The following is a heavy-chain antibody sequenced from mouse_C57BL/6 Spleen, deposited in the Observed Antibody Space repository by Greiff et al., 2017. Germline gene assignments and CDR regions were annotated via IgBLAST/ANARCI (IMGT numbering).Heavy chain of an antibody. V-gene: IGHV14-4*01. J-gene: IGHJ2*01. CDR1: GFNIKDDY. CDR3: TTLYGQGY. D-gene: IGHD1-1*01. CDR2: IDPENGDT. Sequence: VQLKESGAELVRPGASVKLSCTASGFNIKDDYMHWVKQRPEQGLEWIGWIDPENGDTEYASKFQGKATITADTSSNTAYLQLSSLTSEDTAVYYCTTLYGQGYWGQGTTLTVSS.